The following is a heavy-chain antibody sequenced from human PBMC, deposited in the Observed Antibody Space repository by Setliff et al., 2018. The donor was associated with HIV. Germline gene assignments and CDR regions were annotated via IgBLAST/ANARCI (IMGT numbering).Heavy chain of an antibody. CDR2: IYTNGYT. V-gene: IGHV4-61*02. J-gene: IGHJ3*01. CDR1: GGSISSGSYY. Sequence: PSDTLSLTCSVSGGSISSGSYYWTWIRQPAGKGPEWIGRIYTNGYTNYNPSLKSRVTISVDTSKNQFSLRLTSVTAADTAVYYCARAPPGIQNDAFDVWGQGTMVTVSS. CDR3: ARAPPGIQNDAFDV.